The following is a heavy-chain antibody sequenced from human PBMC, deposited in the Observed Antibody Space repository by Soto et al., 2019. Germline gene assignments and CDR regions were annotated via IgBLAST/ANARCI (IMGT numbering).Heavy chain of an antibody. J-gene: IGHJ6*01. CDR3: ALSRGFGELLLGNYYYYGMDV. CDR1: LGTVSIYA. V-gene: IGHV1-69*06. Sequence: VKISCKSSLGTVSIYAISLVRQSPGQGLEWMGGIIPIFGTANYAQKFQGRVTITADKSTSTAYMELSSLRSEDTAVYYCALSRGFGELLLGNYYYYGMDVWGQGTTVTVSS. D-gene: IGHD3-10*01. CDR2: IIPIFGTA.